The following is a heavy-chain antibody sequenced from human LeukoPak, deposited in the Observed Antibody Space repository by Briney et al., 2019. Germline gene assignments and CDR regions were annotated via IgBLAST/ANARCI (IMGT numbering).Heavy chain of an antibody. CDR1: GFTFSNAW. D-gene: IGHD3-3*01. V-gene: IGHV3-15*07. J-gene: IGHJ4*02. Sequence: GGSLRLSCAAPGFTFSNAWMNWVRQAPGKGLEWVGRIKSKTDGGTTDYAAPVKGRFTISRDDSKNTLYLQMNSLKTEDTAVYYCTTLRFLEWLFDYWGQGTLVTVSS. CDR3: TTLRFLEWLFDY. CDR2: IKSKTDGGTT.